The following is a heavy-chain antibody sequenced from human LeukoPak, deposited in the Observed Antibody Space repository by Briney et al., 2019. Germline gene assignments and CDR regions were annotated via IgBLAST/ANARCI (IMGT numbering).Heavy chain of an antibody. J-gene: IGHJ4*02. Sequence: PGGSLRLSCAASGFTFSSYAMHWVRQAPGKGLEWVAVISYDGSNKYYADSVKGRFTISRDNPKNTLYLQMNSLRAEDTAVYYCAWDRSGYFDYWGQGTLVTVSS. CDR3: AWDRSGYFDY. D-gene: IGHD2-15*01. CDR1: GFTFSSYA. V-gene: IGHV3-30-3*01. CDR2: ISYDGSNK.